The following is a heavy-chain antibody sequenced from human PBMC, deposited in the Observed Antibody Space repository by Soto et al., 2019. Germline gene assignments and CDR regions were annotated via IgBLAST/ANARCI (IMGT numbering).Heavy chain of an antibody. CDR2: INPSGGST. J-gene: IGHJ4*02. V-gene: IGHV1-46*01. CDR1: GYSFTSYF. CDR3: AREYGNYDSSGYYAY. Sequence: SVKVSCKTSGYSFTSYFIHWVRQAPGQGLEWMGIINPSGGSTNYAQKLQGRVSMTRDRSTSTVHMELSSLRSDDTAMYYCAREYGNYDSSGYYAYWGQGTLVTVSS. D-gene: IGHD3-22*01.